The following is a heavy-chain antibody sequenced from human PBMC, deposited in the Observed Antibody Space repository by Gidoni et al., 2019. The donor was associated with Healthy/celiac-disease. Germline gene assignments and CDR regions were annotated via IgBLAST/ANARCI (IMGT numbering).Heavy chain of an antibody. V-gene: IGHV3-66*02. CDR3: ARDAIAAAGTFGHGMDV. D-gene: IGHD6-13*01. CDR2: IYSGGST. Sequence: EVQLVESGGGLVQPGGSLRLSCAASGFTVSSNYMSWVRQAPGKGLEWVSVIYSGGSTYYADSVKGRFTISRDNSKNTLYLQMNSLRAEDTAVYYCARDAIAAAGTFGHGMDVWGQGTTVTVSS. J-gene: IGHJ6*02. CDR1: GFTVSSNY.